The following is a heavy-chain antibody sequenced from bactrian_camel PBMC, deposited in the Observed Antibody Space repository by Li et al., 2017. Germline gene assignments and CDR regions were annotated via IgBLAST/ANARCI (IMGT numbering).Heavy chain of an antibody. J-gene: IGHJ6*01. V-gene: IGHV3S6*01. CDR3: AVRLNTGCPTFPRDFPY. CDR1: LYTTDVYC. Sequence: VQLVESGGGLVQPGGSLKLSCAASLYTTDVYCWGWFRQAPGKERGRVATMDGDGTIIYVHPSVKGRFTITRDKDKNALYLQMNSLRPGDTAMYYCAVRLNTGCPTFPRDFPYWGQGTQVTVS. D-gene: IGHD5*01. CDR2: MDGDGTII.